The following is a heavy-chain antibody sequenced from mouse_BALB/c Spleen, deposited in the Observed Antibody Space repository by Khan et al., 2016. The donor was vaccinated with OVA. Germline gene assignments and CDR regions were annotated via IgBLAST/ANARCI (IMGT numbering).Heavy chain of an antibody. V-gene: IGHV9-3-1*01. CDR2: INTYTGEP. CDR1: GYIFTNYG. D-gene: IGHD1-1*01. J-gene: IGHJ3*01. CDR3: ARGAFWYGRRKNAWFAY. Sequence: QIQLVQSGPELKKPGETVKISCKASGYIFTNYGMNWVKQAPGQGLKWMGWINTYTGEPTYADDFRGRFAFSLETSASTAYLQINNLKNEDTATYYGARGAFWYGRRKNAWFAYWGQGTLVTVSA.